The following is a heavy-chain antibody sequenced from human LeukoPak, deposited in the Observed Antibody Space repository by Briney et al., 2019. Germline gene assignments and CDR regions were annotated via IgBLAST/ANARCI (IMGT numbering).Heavy chain of an antibody. CDR3: ARAEKGLEIYYGSGSYYTD. CDR1: GGSISGGSYY. D-gene: IGHD3-10*01. CDR2: IYYSGST. Sequence: SETLSLTCTVSGGSISGGSYYWGWIRQTPGKGLEWIGYIYYSGSTNYNPSLKSRVTISVDTSKNQFSLKLSSVTAADTAVYYCARAEKGLEIYYGSGSYYTDWGQGTLVTVSS. J-gene: IGHJ4*02. V-gene: IGHV4-61*01.